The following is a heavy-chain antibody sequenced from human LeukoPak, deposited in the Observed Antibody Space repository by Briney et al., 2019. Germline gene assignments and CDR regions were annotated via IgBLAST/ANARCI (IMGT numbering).Heavy chain of an antibody. CDR1: GYTCTSYD. CDR3: ASGLYSSSWYTASYYYDIDF. CDR2: RNPNSGNT. J-gene: IGHJ6*03. Sequence: ASVKVSCKASGYTCTSYDINWVRQATGQGLEWMGWRNPNSGNTGYAQKFRGRVTMTRNTSISTAYMELSSLRSEDTAVYYGASGLYSSSWYTASYYYDIDFWGKGTTVTISS. V-gene: IGHV1-8*01. D-gene: IGHD6-13*01.